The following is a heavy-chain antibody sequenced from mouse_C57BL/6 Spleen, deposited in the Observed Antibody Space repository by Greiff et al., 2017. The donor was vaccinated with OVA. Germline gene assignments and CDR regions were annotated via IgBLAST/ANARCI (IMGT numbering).Heavy chain of an antibody. D-gene: IGHD1-1*01. CDR3: AIAAVGATREFDA. Sequence: QVQLQQPGAELVKPGASVKVSCKASGYTFTSYWMHWVKQRPGQGLEWIGRIHPSDSDTNYNQKFKGKATLTVDKSSSTAYMQLSSLTSEDSAVYYCAIAAVGATREFDARGTATPVTAFS. J-gene: IGHJ1*03. V-gene: IGHV1-74*01. CDR1: GYTFTSYW. CDR2: IHPSDSDT.